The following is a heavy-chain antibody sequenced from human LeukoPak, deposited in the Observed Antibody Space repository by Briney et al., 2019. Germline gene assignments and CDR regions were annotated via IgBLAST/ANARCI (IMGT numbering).Heavy chain of an antibody. V-gene: IGHV1-2*02. CDR3: ARDGSARRGYNNFYF. D-gene: IGHD3-22*01. J-gene: IGHJ4*02. Sequence: ASVKVSCKASGYTFTGYYIHWVRQAPGQGLEWMGWINPNSGDTNYAQDFQGRVTVTRDTSISTAYMELSSLTSDDTAVYFCARDGSARRGYNNFYFWGQGTLVTVSS. CDR2: INPNSGDT. CDR1: GYTFTGYY.